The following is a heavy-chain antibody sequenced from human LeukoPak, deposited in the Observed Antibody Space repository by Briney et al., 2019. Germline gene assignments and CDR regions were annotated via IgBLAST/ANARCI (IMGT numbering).Heavy chain of an antibody. CDR3: ARDEYSSSWYGAFDY. CDR2: ISSSSSYI. Sequence: PGGSLRLPCAASGFTFSSYTMNWVRQAPGKGLEWVSSISSSSSYIYYADSVKGRFTISRDNAKNSLYLQMNSLRAEDTAIYYCARDEYSSSWYGAFDYWGQGTLVTVSS. J-gene: IGHJ4*02. CDR1: GFTFSSYT. D-gene: IGHD6-13*01. V-gene: IGHV3-21*01.